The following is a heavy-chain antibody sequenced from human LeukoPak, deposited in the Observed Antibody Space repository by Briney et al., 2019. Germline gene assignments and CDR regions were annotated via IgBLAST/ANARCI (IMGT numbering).Heavy chain of an antibody. J-gene: IGHJ6*03. V-gene: IGHV1-69*13. CDR2: IIPIFGTA. CDR1: GGTFSSYA. CDR3: ASAQYWGAAILGYYYYYMDV. D-gene: IGHD2-2*02. Sequence: SVKVSCKASGGTFSSYAISWVRQAPGQGLEWMGGIIPIFGTANYAQKFQGRVTITADESTSTAYMELSSLRSEDTAVYYCASAQYWGAAILGYYYYYMDVWGKGTTVTVSS.